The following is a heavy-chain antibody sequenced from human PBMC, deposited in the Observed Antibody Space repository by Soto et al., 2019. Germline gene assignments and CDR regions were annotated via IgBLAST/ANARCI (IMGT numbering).Heavy chain of an antibody. CDR2: MSSDGSNT. J-gene: IGHJ4*02. D-gene: IGHD5-18*01. V-gene: IGHV3-30*03. Sequence: QVRLVESGGGVVQPGTSLRLSCAASGFTFSSYAIHWVRQAPGKGLEWVAFMSSDGSNTFYADSVRGRFTVSRDNSKSTLYLQMNGLMPQDTAVYYCTMSHSTALVPYYFDSWGQGTLVTVSS. CDR3: TMSHSTALVPYYFDS. CDR1: GFTFSSYA.